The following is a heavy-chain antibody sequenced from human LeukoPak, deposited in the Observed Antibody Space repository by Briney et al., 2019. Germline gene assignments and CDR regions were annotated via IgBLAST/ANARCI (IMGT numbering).Heavy chain of an antibody. CDR2: INHSGST. Sequence: SETLSLTCAVYGGSFSGYYWSWIRQPPGKGLEWIGEINHSGSTNYNPSLKSRVTISVDTSKNQFSLKLSSVTAADTAVYYCARNTGGYFDYWGQGTLVTVSS. D-gene: IGHD1-26*01. CDR1: GGSFSGYY. J-gene: IGHJ4*02. V-gene: IGHV4-34*01. CDR3: ARNTGGYFDY.